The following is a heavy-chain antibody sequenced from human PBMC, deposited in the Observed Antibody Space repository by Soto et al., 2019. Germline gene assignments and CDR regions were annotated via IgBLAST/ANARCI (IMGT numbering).Heavy chain of an antibody. CDR3: ARETTPRYFDC. CDR1: GDTLTKLS. V-gene: IGHV1-24*01. J-gene: IGHJ4*02. CDR2: FDPEEGER. Sequence: ASVKVSCKVSGDTLTKLSIHWVRQAPGEGLEWMGGFDPEEGERTYAQNFQGRLTISLDTSKSQFSLNLNSLTAADTAIYFCARETTPRYFDCWGQGTLVTVS. D-gene: IGHD1-7*01.